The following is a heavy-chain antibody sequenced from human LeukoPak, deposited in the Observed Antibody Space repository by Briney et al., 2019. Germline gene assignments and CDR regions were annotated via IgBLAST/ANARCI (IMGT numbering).Heavy chain of an antibody. D-gene: IGHD3-22*01. V-gene: IGHV4-39*01. Sequence: SETLSLTCTVSGGSISSSSYYWGWIRQPPGRGLEWIGSIYYSGSTYYNPSLKSRVTISVDTSKNQFSLKLSSVTAADMAVYYCARRGDSSGNDAFDIWGQGTMVTVSS. J-gene: IGHJ3*02. CDR3: ARRGDSSGNDAFDI. CDR1: GGSISSSSYY. CDR2: IYYSGST.